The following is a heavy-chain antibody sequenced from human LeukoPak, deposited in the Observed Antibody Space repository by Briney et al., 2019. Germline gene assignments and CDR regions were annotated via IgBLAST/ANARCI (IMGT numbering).Heavy chain of an antibody. Sequence: GGSLRLSCAASGFTFSSYEMNWVRQAPGKGLEWVSYISSSGSTIYYADSVKGRFTISRDNAKDSLYLQMNSLRAEDTAVYHCARYDYYYYMDVWGKGTTVTVSS. CDR2: ISSSGSTI. V-gene: IGHV3-48*03. CDR1: GFTFSSYE. CDR3: ARYDYYYYMDV. J-gene: IGHJ6*03.